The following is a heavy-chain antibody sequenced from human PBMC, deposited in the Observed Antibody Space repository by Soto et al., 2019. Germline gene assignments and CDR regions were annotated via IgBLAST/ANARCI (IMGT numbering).Heavy chain of an antibody. CDR3: ARGGGYDSFDY. Sequence: SETLSLTCPVSGASIGYGGFSWSWIRQSPGKGLEWIGYISHLESTYFHPSFKSRLTISIDRTRNQFSLKLSSVTAADMAVYYCARGGGYDSFDYWGQGVLVTVSS. CDR1: GASIGYGGFS. V-gene: IGHV4-30-2*06. D-gene: IGHD5-12*01. CDR2: ISHLEST. J-gene: IGHJ4*02.